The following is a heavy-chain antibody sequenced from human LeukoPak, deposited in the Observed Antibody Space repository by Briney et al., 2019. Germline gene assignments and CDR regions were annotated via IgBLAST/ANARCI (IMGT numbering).Heavy chain of an antibody. CDR1: GFTFSNYA. J-gene: IGHJ4*02. D-gene: IGHD1-26*01. CDR3: ARVSDGSYYYY. V-gene: IGHV3-64*01. Sequence: SGSLTLSCAASGFTFSNYAMHWVRQRPGKGLEYVSGISSTGGSTHYANSVKGRFTISRDNSKNTLYFQMGSLRAEDMAVYYCARVSDGSYYYYWGQGTLATVSS. CDR2: ISSTGGST.